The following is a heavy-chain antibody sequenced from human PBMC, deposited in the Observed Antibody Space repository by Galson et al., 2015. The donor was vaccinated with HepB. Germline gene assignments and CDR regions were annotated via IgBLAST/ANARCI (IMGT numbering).Heavy chain of an antibody. CDR1: GYTFTSYG. V-gene: IGHV1-18*04. CDR2: ISAYNGNT. J-gene: IGHJ5*02. Sequence: SVKVSCKASGYTFTSYGISWVRQAPGQGLEWMGWISAYNGNTNYAQKFQGRVTITADKSTSTAYMELSSLRSEDTAVYYCARDAGRFDNWFDPWGQGTLVTVSS. D-gene: IGHD3-10*01. CDR3: ARDAGRFDNWFDP.